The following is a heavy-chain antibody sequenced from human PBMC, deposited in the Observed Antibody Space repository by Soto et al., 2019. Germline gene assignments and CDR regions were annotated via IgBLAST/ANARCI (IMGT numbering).Heavy chain of an antibody. V-gene: IGHV4-4*02. J-gene: IGHJ6*02. D-gene: IGHD5-12*01. CDR1: AGYISSNNW. Sequence: PSDTLSLTFAVLAGYISSNNWWSWVRQPPGKGLERIGAIYHSGSTNYTPSLKSRVTISVHKSKNQFSLKLSAVTAADTAAYYVARAVRTIGPTSQNKVATIYILYGMDVWGQGTTVTVSS. CDR3: ARAVRTIGPTSQNKVATIYILYGMDV. CDR2: IYHSGST.